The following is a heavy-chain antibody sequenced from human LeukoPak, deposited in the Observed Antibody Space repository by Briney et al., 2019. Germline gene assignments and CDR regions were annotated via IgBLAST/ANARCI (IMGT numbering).Heavy chain of an antibody. Sequence: GGSLRLSCAASGFTVSGNYMSWVRQAPGKGLEWVSVLYSTTTTYYADSVKGRFTTSRDNAKNSLYLQMNSLRVEDTAVYYCARGVIPAALYWFDPWGQGTLVTVSS. CDR1: GFTVSGNY. D-gene: IGHD2-2*01. J-gene: IGHJ5*02. CDR3: ARGVIPAALYWFDP. CDR2: LYSTTTT. V-gene: IGHV3-53*01.